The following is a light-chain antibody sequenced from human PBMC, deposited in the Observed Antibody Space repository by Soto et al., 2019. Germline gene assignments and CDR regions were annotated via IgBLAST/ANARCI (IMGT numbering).Light chain of an antibody. CDR2: DAS. J-gene: IGKJ2*01. Sequence: DIQMTQSPSTLSASVGDRVPITCRASQSISSWLAWYQQKPGKAPKLLIYDASSLESGVPSRFSGSRSGTEFTLTISSLQPDDFATYYCQQYNSYSYTFGQGTKLEIK. V-gene: IGKV1-5*01. CDR1: QSISSW. CDR3: QQYNSYSYT.